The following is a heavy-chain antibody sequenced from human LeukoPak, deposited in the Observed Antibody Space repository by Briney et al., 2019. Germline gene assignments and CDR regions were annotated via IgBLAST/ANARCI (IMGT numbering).Heavy chain of an antibody. D-gene: IGHD2-15*01. J-gene: IGHJ4*02. V-gene: IGHV3-30*02. CDR2: IRYDGSKV. CDR3: ARDGTYSHFDY. Sequence: GGSLRLSCAASGFTFRNYGMHWVRQAPGEGLQWVAFIRYDGSKVYSADSVKGRFTISRDNSKNTLDLQMDSLRAEDTAVYYCARDGTYSHFDYWGQGTLVTVSS. CDR1: GFTFRNYG.